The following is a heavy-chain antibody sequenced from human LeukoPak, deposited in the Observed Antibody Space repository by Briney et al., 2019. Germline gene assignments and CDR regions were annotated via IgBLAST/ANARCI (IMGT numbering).Heavy chain of an antibody. V-gene: IGHV3-23*01. CDR3: AKRVVVGATSPYSDFQD. J-gene: IGHJ1*01. CDR1: GFTFSSYA. D-gene: IGHD1-26*01. Sequence: GGSLRLSCVASGFTFSSYAMGWVRQAPGKGLEWVSAISGSGVTTHYAGSVKGRFSISRDNSKNTLYLQMDSLRAEDTALYYCAKRVVVGATSPYSDFQDWGQGTLVTVSS. CDR2: ISGSGVTT.